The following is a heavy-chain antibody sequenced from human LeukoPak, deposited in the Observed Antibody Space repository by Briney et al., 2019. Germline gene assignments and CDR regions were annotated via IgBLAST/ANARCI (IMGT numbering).Heavy chain of an antibody. CDR2: ISYDGSNK. CDR1: GFTFSSYA. V-gene: IGHV3-30-3*01. J-gene: IGHJ4*02. CDR3: ARDFDVY. Sequence: GGSLRLSCAASGFTFSSYAMHWVRQAPGKGLEWVAVISYDGSNKYYADSVKGRFTISRDNSKNTLYLQMNSLRAEDTAVYYCARDFDVYWGQGTLVTVSS.